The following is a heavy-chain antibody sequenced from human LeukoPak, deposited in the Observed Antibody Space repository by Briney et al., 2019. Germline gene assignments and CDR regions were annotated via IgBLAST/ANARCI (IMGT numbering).Heavy chain of an antibody. V-gene: IGHV3-48*03. CDR1: GFTFSKYE. J-gene: IGHJ4*02. CDR3: ARGRLIGLGSFFDL. D-gene: IGHD3-22*01. CDR2: FSRDGSDV. Sequence: GGSLRLSCAASGFTFSKYEMHWVRQAPGKGLEWVAYFSRDGSDVYYADSARGRFTISSDNAENSVGLQMNSLRDEDTAVYFCARGRLIGLGSFFDLWGQGTLVTVSS.